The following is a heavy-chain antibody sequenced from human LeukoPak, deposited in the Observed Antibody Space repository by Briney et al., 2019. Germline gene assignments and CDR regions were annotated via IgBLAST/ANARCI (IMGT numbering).Heavy chain of an antibody. CDR2: IYYSGST. Sequence: SETLSLTCTVSGGSISSYYLSWIRQPPGKGLEWIGHIYYSGSTNYDPSLKSRVTISVDTSKNQFSLKLSSVTAADTAVYYCARGSLGYSGSYFKQSYYFDYWGQGTLVTVSS. CDR3: ARGSLGYSGSYFKQSYYFDY. J-gene: IGHJ4*02. CDR1: GGSISSYY. V-gene: IGHV4-59*01. D-gene: IGHD1-26*01.